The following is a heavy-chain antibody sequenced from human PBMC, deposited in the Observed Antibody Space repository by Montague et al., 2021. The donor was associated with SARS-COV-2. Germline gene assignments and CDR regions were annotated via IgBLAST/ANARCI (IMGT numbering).Heavy chain of an antibody. CDR1: GYSFATYW. Sequence: QSGAEVKKPGESLKISCKGSGYSFATYWIAWVRQLPGKGLEWMGIIYPADSDTRYSPSFQGQVTISADKSISTAYLQWSSLKASDTAVYYCVTESGHDPDTFDIWAQGTTVTVSS. V-gene: IGHV5-51*01. J-gene: IGHJ3*02. D-gene: IGHD3-16*01. CDR2: IYPADSDT. CDR3: VTESGHDPDTFDI.